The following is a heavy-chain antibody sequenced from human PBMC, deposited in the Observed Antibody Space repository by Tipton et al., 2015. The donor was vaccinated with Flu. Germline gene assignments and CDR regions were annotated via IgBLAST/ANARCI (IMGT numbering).Heavy chain of an antibody. CDR1: GGSISSYY. V-gene: IGHV4-59*01. Sequence: TLSLTCTVSGGSISSYYWSWIRQPPGKGLEWIGYIYYSGSTNYNPPLKSRVTISVDTSKNQFSLKLSSVTAADTAVYYCARVLDYYDSSGPFGYWGQGTLVTVSS. D-gene: IGHD3-22*01. J-gene: IGHJ4*02. CDR2: IYYSGST. CDR3: ARVLDYYDSSGPFGY.